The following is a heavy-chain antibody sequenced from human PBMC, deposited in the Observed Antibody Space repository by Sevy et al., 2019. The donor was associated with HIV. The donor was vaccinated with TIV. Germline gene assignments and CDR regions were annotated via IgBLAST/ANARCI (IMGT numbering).Heavy chain of an antibody. CDR1: GGSFSGYY. J-gene: IGHJ6*02. CDR3: ARGELDWNVVVTASGSYGMDV. V-gene: IGHV4-34*01. Sequence: SETLSLTCAVYGGSFSGYYWSWIRQPPGKGLEWIGEINHSGSNNYNPSLKRRVTISVDTSKNQFSLKLSAVTAADTAVYYCARGELDWNVVVTASGSYGMDVWGQGTTVTVSS. CDR2: INHSGSN. D-gene: IGHD2-21*02.